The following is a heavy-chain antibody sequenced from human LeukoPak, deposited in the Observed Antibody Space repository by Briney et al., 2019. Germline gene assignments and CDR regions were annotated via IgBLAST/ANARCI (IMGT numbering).Heavy chain of an antibody. V-gene: IGHV2-70*11. CDR1: GFSLSTSGMC. D-gene: IGHD4-17*01. Sequence: SGPALVKPTQTLTLTCTFSGFSLSTSGMCVSWIRQPPGKALEWLARIDWDDDKYYSTSLKTRLTISKDTSKNQVVLTMTNMDPVDTATYYCARMVAGDYVHPRFDYWGQGTLVTVSS. CDR3: ARMVAGDYVHPRFDY. CDR2: IDWDDDK. J-gene: IGHJ4*02.